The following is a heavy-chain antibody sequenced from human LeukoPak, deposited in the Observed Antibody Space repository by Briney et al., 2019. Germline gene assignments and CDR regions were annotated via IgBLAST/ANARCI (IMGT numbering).Heavy chain of an antibody. CDR2: IKQDGSEK. CDR3: ARVTYSYGYSSRGLLDY. D-gene: IGHD5-18*01. Sequence: PGGSLRLSCAASGFTFSSYWMSWVRQAPGKGLEWVANIKQDGSEKYYVDSVKGRFTISRDNAKNSLYLQMNSLRAEDTAVYYCARVTYSYGYSSRGLLDYWGQGTLVTVSS. CDR1: GFTFSSYW. V-gene: IGHV3-7*01. J-gene: IGHJ4*02.